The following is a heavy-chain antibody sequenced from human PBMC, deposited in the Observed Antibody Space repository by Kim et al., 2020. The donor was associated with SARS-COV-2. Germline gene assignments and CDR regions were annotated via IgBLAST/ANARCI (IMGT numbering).Heavy chain of an antibody. V-gene: IGHV3-23*01. CDR3: ARGTAPWCNVATCYPLDH. CDR2: ITNSGDDT. D-gene: IGHD2-8*01. J-gene: IGHJ4*02. CDR1: GFTFSSFA. Sequence: GGSLRLSCAASGFTFSSFAMSWVRQAPQKGLEWVSVITNSGDDTHHADSVKGRFTMSRDNSKSTVYLQMNSLRAEDKAVYFCARGTAPWCNVATCYPLDHWGQGILVTVSS.